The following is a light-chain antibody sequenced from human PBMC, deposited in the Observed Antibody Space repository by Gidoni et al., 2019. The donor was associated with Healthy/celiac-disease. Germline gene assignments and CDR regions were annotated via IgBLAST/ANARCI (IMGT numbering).Light chain of an antibody. V-gene: IGKV1-5*01. Sequence: DIQMTQSPSTLSASGGDRVTITCRASQNIGSWLAWYQQKPGKVPSRFSGTRSGTEFTLAISSLQPDDFATYYCQQYYNSWTFGQGTKVEIK. J-gene: IGKJ1*01. CDR1: QNIGSW. CDR3: QQYYNSWT.